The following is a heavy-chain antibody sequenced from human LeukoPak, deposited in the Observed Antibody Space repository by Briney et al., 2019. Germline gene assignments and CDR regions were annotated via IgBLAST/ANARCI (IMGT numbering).Heavy chain of an antibody. Sequence: GASVKVSCKASGYTFTSYGISWVRQAPGQGLEWMGWISAYNGNTNYAQKLQGRVTMTTDTSTSTAYMELRCLRSDDTAVYYCARDPSIAAAGTGWFDPWGQGTLVTVSS. CDR3: ARDPSIAAAGTGWFDP. D-gene: IGHD6-13*01. J-gene: IGHJ5*02. CDR2: ISAYNGNT. V-gene: IGHV1-18*01. CDR1: GYTFTSYG.